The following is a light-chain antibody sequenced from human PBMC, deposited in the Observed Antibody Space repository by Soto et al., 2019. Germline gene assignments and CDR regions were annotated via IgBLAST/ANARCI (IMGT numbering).Light chain of an antibody. CDR2: DVT. CDR3: CSYAGKYTFL. CDR1: SSDVGGYTY. J-gene: IGLJ2*01. Sequence: QPVLTQPRSVSGSPGQSVTISCTGTSSDVGGYTYVSWYQQNAGKPPKLMIYDVTKRPSGVPDRFSGSKSGNTASLTISGLQAEDESDYYCCSYAGKYTFLFGAGTKVTVL. V-gene: IGLV2-11*01.